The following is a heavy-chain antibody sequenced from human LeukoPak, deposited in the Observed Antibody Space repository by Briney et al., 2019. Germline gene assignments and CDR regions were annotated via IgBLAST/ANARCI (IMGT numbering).Heavy chain of an antibody. D-gene: IGHD3-10*01. Sequence: PSETLSLTCTVSGGSISSGGYYWSWISQHPGKGLEWIGYIYYSGSTYYNPSLKSRVTISVDTSKNQFSLKLSSVTAADTAVYYCARGGPGQRPSYYGSGSYSDYFDYWGQGTLVTVSS. CDR3: ARGGPGQRPSYYGSGSYSDYFDY. CDR2: IYYSGST. V-gene: IGHV4-31*03. J-gene: IGHJ4*02. CDR1: GGSISSGGYY.